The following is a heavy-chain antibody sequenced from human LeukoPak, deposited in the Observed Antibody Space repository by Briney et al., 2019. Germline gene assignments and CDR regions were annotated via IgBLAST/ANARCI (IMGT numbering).Heavy chain of an antibody. CDR2: IAYT. V-gene: IGHV5-10-1*01. Sequence: PGESLKISCKGSGHSFTNYWISWVRQMPGKGLEWMGTIAYTNYSPSFQGHVTISADKSISTAYLQWSSLKASDTAMYYCVRHAMGGDTAMVGWGQGTLVTVSS. CDR3: VRHAMGGDTAMVG. CDR1: GHSFTNYW. D-gene: IGHD5-18*01. J-gene: IGHJ4*02.